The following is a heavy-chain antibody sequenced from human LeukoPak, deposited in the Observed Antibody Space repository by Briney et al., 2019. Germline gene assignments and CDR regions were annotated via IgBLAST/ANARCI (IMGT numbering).Heavy chain of an antibody. Sequence: GGSLSRSCAASGFTFSSYWMHWVRQAPGKGPVWVSRINTEGSDTTYADSVKGRFTISRDNAKNTLYLQMNSLRAEDTAVYYCAKEFSSSSRRYFDYWGQGSVVTVSS. D-gene: IGHD6-6*01. V-gene: IGHV3-74*01. CDR1: GFTFSSYW. CDR3: AKEFSSSSRRYFDY. CDR2: INTEGSDT. J-gene: IGHJ4*02.